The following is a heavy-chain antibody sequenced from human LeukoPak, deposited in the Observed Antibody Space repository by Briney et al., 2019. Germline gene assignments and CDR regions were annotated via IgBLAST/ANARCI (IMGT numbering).Heavy chain of an antibody. CDR3: ASGAQTSSAYYYYYYYMDV. Sequence: ASVKVSCKASGYTLTSYGISWVRRAPGHRRVGMGWISAYNGNTNYAQKLQGRVTMTTGTSTSTAYMELRSLRSDDTAVYYCASGAQTSSAYYYYYYYMDVWGKGTTVTVSS. CDR1: GYTLTSYG. V-gene: IGHV1-18*01. J-gene: IGHJ6*03. CDR2: ISAYNGNT. D-gene: IGHD4/OR15-4a*01.